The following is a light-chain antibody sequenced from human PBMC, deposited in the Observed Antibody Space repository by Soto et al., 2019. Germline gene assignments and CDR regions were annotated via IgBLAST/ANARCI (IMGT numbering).Light chain of an antibody. CDR2: AAS. CDR1: QGITSW. J-gene: IGKJ4*01. V-gene: IGKV1-12*01. Sequence: DIQMTQSPSSVSASVGDSLTITCRASQGITSWVAWYQHKPGRAPKLLIYAASRLQSGVPSKFSGSVSGTDFTLTISSLQHEEFGTYYCQQTSSFPLTLGGGTKVEIK. CDR3: QQTSSFPLT.